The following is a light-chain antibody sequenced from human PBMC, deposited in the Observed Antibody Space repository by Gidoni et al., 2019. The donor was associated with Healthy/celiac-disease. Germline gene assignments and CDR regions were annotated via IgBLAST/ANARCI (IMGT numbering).Light chain of an antibody. CDR3: QQSYRNPWT. CDR2: AAS. V-gene: IGKV1-39*01. Sequence: DIQMTQSPSSLSASVGDRVTITCRASQSISSYLNWYQQKPGKAPKLLIYAASSLQSGVPSRFSGSGSGTDFTLTISSLQPEDFATYYCQQSYRNPWTFXQXTKVEIK. J-gene: IGKJ1*01. CDR1: QSISSY.